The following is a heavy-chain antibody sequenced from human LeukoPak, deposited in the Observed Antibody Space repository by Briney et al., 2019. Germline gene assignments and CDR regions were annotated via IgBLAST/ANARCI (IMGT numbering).Heavy chain of an antibody. D-gene: IGHD2-8*02. CDR3: AGSTDYYYYMGV. Sequence: ASVKVSCKASGYTFTGYYMHWVRQAPGQGLEWMGGIIPIFGTANYAQKFQGRVTITADESTSTAYMELSSLRSEDTAVYYCAGSTDYYYYMGVWGKGTTVTISS. V-gene: IGHV1-69*13. J-gene: IGHJ6*03. CDR1: GYTFTGYY. CDR2: IIPIFGTA.